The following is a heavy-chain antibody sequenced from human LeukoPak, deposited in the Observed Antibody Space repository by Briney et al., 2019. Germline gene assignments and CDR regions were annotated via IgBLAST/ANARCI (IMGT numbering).Heavy chain of an antibody. J-gene: IGHJ4*02. Sequence: PGGSLRLSCAASGFTFEEHGMSWVRQAPGKGLEWVSGINWNGGSTGYGESAKGRFTISRDNAKNSPYLQMNSLRAEDTALYYCAGGDSSGWYFDYWGQGILVTVSS. D-gene: IGHD6-19*01. CDR2: INWNGGST. CDR1: GFTFEEHG. CDR3: AGGDSSGWYFDY. V-gene: IGHV3-20*04.